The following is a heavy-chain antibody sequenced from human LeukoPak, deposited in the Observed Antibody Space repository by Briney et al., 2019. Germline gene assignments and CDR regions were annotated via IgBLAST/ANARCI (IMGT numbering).Heavy chain of an antibody. D-gene: IGHD2-21*02. CDR3: ARAEAPYCGGDCYFWFDP. V-gene: IGHV4-59*01. J-gene: IGHJ5*02. CDR2: IYYSGST. Sequence: PSETLSLTCTVSGGSISSYYWSWIRQPPGKGLEWIGYIYYSGSTNYNPSLKSRVTISVDTSKNQFSLKLSSVIAADTAVYYCARAEAPYCGGDCYFWFDPWGQGTLVTVSS. CDR1: GGSISSYY.